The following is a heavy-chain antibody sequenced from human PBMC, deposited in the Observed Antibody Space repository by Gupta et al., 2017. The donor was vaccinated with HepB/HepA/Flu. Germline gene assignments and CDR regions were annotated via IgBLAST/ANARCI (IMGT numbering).Heavy chain of an antibody. CDR2: ISGSGGNT. CDR1: GFTFSSYA. V-gene: IGHV3-23*01. D-gene: IGHD7-27*01. CDR3: VKSFRTIWASFVD. Sequence: EVQLLESGGGLVQPGGSLRLSCAASGFTFSSYALNWVRQAPGKGLEWVSSISGSGGNTYYADSVKGRFTISRDNSKNTLYLQMNSLRAEDTAEYYCVKSFRTIWASFVDWGQGTLVTVSS. J-gene: IGHJ4*02.